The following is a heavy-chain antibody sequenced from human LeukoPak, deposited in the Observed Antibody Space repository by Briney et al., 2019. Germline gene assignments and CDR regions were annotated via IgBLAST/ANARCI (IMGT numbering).Heavy chain of an antibody. J-gene: IGHJ4*02. V-gene: IGHV1-2*02. CDR1: GYTFTGYY. Sequence: ASVKVSCKASGYTFTGYYMHWVRQAPGQGLEWMGWINPNSGGTNYAQKFQGRVTMTRDTSISTAYMELSRLRSDDTAVYYCATGYRGYSYGFGLDYWGQGTLVTVPS. CDR2: INPNSGGT. D-gene: IGHD5-18*01. CDR3: ATGYRGYSYGFGLDY.